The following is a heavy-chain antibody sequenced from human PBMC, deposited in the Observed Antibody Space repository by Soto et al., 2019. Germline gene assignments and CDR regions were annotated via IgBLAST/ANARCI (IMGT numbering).Heavy chain of an antibody. CDR3: ARGADIVVVVAATTPMSYYYYGMDV. V-gene: IGHV1-3*01. CDR1: GYTFTSYA. J-gene: IGHJ6*02. CDR2: INAGNGNT. D-gene: IGHD2-15*01. Sequence: EASVKVSCKASGYTFTSYAMHWVRQAPGQRLEWMGWINAGNGNTKYSQKFQGRVTITRDTSASTAYMELSSLRSEDTAVYYCARGADIVVVVAATTPMSYYYYGMDVWGQGTTVTVSS.